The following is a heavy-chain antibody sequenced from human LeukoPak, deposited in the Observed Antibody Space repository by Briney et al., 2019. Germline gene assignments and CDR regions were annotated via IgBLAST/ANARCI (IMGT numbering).Heavy chain of an antibody. D-gene: IGHD2-15*01. CDR2: IRSKANSYAT. V-gene: IGHV3-73*01. CDR1: GFTFSGSA. Sequence: GESLKISCAASGFTFSGSAMHWVRQASGKGLEWVGRIRSKANSYATAYAASVKGRFTISRDDSKNTAYLQMNSLKTEDTAVYYCAKASYCSGGSCYLVDYWGQGTLVTVSS. J-gene: IGHJ4*02. CDR3: AKASYCSGGSCYLVDY.